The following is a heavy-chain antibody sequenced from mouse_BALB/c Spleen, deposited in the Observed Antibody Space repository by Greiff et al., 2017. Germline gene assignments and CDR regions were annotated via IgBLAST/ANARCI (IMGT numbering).Heavy chain of an antibody. CDR3: TREKYYGNYFDY. Sequence: EVKLQESGTVLARPGASVKMSCKASGYSFTSYWMHWVKQRPGQGLEWIGAIYPGNSDTSYNQKFKGKAKLTAVTSASTAYMELSSLTNEDSAVYYCTREKYYGNYFDYWGQGTTLTVSS. V-gene: IGHV1-5*01. CDR1: GYSFTSYW. CDR2: IYPGNSDT. D-gene: IGHD2-1*01. J-gene: IGHJ2*01.